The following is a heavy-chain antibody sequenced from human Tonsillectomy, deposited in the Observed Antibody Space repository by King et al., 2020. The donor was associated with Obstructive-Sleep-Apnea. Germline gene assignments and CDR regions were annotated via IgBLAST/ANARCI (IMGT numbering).Heavy chain of an antibody. CDR2: ISGSGGST. CDR1: GFTFSNYA. CDR3: AKGVFGVVRNNCFDP. J-gene: IGHJ5*02. V-gene: IGHV3-23*04. Sequence: VQLVESGGGLVQPGGSLRLSCAASGFTFSNYAMSWVRQAPGKGLEWVSTISGSGGSTYYADSVKGRFTIFRDNSKNKLFLQMNSLRAEETAVYYCAKGVFGVVRNNCFDPWGQGTLVTVSS. D-gene: IGHD3-3*01.